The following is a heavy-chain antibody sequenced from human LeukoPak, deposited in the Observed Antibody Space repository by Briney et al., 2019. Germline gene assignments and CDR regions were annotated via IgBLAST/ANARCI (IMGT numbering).Heavy chain of an antibody. J-gene: IGHJ5*02. V-gene: IGHV1-8*01. D-gene: IGHD1-7*01. CDR2: MNPNSGNT. Sequence: ASVKVSCKASGYTFTSYDINWVRQATGQGLEWMGRMNPNSGNTGYAQKFQGRVTMTRNTSISTAYMELSSLRSEDTAVYYCARGTGWNYPKPRNWFDPWGQGTLVTVSS. CDR1: GYTFTSYD. CDR3: ARGTGWNYPKPRNWFDP.